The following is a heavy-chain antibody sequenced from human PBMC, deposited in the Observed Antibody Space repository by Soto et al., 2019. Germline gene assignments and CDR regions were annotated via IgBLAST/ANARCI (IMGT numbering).Heavy chain of an antibody. J-gene: IGHJ3*02. D-gene: IGHD6-19*01. CDR3: ARRAVAGTGLGAFDI. CDR1: GGSISSYY. CDR2: IYYSGST. Sequence: SETLSLTCTVSGGSISSYYWSWIRQPPGKGLEWIGYIYYSGSTNYNPSLKSRVTISVDTSKNQFSLKLSSVTAADTAVYYCARRAVAGTGLGAFDIWGQGTMVTVSS. V-gene: IGHV4-59*08.